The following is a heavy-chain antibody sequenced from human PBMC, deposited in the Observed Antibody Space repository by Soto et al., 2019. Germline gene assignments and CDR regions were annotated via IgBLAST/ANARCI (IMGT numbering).Heavy chain of an antibody. CDR1: GFTFSSYS. J-gene: IGHJ6*02. CDR3: ARDPSSSWYGNYYYRMDV. Sequence: GGSLRLSCAASGFTFSSYSMNWVRQAPGKGLEWVSSISSSSSYIYYADSVKGRFTISRDNAKNSLYLQMNSLRAEDTAVYYCARDPSSSWYGNYYYRMDVWGQGTTVTVSS. V-gene: IGHV3-21*01. CDR2: ISSSSSYI. D-gene: IGHD6-13*01.